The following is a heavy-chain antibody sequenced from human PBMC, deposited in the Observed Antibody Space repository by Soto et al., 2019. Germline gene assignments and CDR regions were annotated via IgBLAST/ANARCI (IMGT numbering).Heavy chain of an antibody. CDR2: IIPIFGTA. CDR3: ARAVYSSSSGYYYYGMDV. J-gene: IGHJ6*02. Sequence: SVKVSCKASGGTSSSYAISWVRQAPGQGFEWMGGIIPIFGTANYAQKFQGRATITADESTSTAYMELSSLRSEDTAVYYCARAVYSSSSGYYYYGMDVWGQGTTVTVSS. CDR1: GGTSSSYA. V-gene: IGHV1-69*13. D-gene: IGHD6-6*01.